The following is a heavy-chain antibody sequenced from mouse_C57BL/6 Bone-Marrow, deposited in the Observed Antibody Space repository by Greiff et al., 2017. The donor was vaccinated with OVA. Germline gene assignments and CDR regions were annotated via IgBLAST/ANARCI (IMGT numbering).Heavy chain of an antibody. CDR1: GYSFTDYN. D-gene: IGHD1-1*01. J-gene: IGHJ1*03. V-gene: IGHV1-39*01. CDR3: AFYYGSNYRYFDV. CDR2: INPNYGTT. Sequence: VKLQQSGPELVKPGASVKISCKASGYSFTDYNMNWVKQRNGKSLEWIGVINPNYGTTSYNQKFKGKATLTVDQSSSTAYMQLNILTSEDSAVHYGAFYYGSNYRYFDVWGTGTTVTVSS.